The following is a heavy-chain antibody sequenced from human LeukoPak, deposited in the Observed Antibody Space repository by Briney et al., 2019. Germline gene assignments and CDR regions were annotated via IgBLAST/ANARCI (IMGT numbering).Heavy chain of an antibody. J-gene: IGHJ4*02. D-gene: IGHD1-26*01. V-gene: IGHV4-30-2*01. Sequence: SQTLSLTCTVSGGSISSGGYYWSWIRQPPGKGLEWIGYIYHSGSTYYNPSLKSRVTISVDRSKNQFSLKLSSVTAADTAVYYCARDSALLGVGATKRGPYYFDYWGQGTLVTVSS. CDR3: ARDSALLGVGATKRGPYYFDY. CDR2: IYHSGST. CDR1: GGSISSGGYY.